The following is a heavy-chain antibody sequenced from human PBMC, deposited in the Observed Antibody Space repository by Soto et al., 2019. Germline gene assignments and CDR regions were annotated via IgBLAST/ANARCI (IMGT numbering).Heavy chain of an antibody. V-gene: IGHV3-9*01. CDR3: AKGGAEGFCSGGRCYFDY. CDR1: GFTFDDYA. CDR2: ISWNSNII. D-gene: IGHD2-15*01. Sequence: EVQLVESGGGLVQPGRSLRLSCAASGFTFDDYAMHWVRRVPGKGLEWVSSISWNSNIIGYADSVKGRFTLSRDNAKNSVYLQMNRLRPEDTALYYCAKGGAEGFCSGGRCYFDYWGQGTLVTVSS. J-gene: IGHJ4*02.